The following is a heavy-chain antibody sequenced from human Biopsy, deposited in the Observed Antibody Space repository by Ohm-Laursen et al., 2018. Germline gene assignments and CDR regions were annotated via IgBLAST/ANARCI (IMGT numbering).Heavy chain of an antibody. V-gene: IGHV3-21*01. D-gene: IGHD3-10*01. J-gene: IGHJ6*02. CDR2: ISSSSDNI. CDR3: ARSRGSSGIATIYYYGMDV. Sequence: SLRLSCTASGFTLSSYSMNWVRQTPGKGLEWDSTISSSSDNIYYVDSVKGRFTISRDNAKNSLYLQMNSLRAEDTAVYYCARSRGSSGIATIYYYGMDVWGQGATVTVSS. CDR1: GFTLSSYS.